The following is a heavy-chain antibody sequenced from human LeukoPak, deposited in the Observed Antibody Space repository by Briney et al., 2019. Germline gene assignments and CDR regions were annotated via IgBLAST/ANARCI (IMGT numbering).Heavy chain of an antibody. CDR3: AKSGGSGLIDY. CDR1: GASISGSNYY. J-gene: IGHJ4*02. V-gene: IGHV4-39*01. CDR2: IYSSGST. Sequence: SETLSLTCAVSGASISGSNYYWGWIRQPPGKGLEWIGNIYSSGSTYYNASLQSRVTISIDTSKNQFSLRLNSVTAADTAMYYCAKSGGSGLIDYWGQGTRVTVSS. D-gene: IGHD1-26*01.